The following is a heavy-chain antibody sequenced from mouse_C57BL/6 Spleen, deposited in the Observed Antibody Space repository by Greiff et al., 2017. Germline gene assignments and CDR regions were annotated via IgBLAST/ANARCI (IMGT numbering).Heavy chain of an antibody. J-gene: IGHJ1*03. V-gene: IGHV2-2*01. CDR2: IWSGGST. Sequence: VQLQQSGPGLVQPSQSLSITCTVSGFSLTSYGVHWVRQSPGKGLEWLGVIWSGGSTDYNAAFISRLSISKDNSKSQVFFKMNSLQADDTAIYYCARNDYGSSYVYWYFDVWGTGTTVTVSS. CDR1: GFSLTSYG. D-gene: IGHD1-1*01. CDR3: ARNDYGSSYVYWYFDV.